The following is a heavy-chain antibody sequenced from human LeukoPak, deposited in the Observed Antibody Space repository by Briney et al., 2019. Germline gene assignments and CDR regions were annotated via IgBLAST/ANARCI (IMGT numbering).Heavy chain of an antibody. Sequence: GASVKVSCKASGGTFSSYAISWVRQAPGQGLEWMGGVIPIFGTANCAQKFQGRVTITADESTSTAYMELSSLRSEDTAVYYCARERTWPAARNNWFDPWGQGTLVTVSS. CDR2: VIPIFGTA. J-gene: IGHJ5*02. V-gene: IGHV1-69*13. D-gene: IGHD6-25*01. CDR3: ARERTWPAARNNWFDP. CDR1: GGTFSSYA.